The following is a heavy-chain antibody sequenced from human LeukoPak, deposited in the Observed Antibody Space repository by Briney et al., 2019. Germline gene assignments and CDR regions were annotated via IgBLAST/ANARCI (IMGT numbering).Heavy chain of an antibody. V-gene: IGHV3-30*18. CDR2: ISSDGSKE. J-gene: IGHJ4*02. Sequence: GRSLRLSCAASGFSFLHYGMHWVRQAPGKGLEWVAFISSDGSKEYYADSVKGRFTFSRDNSKNTLYLHVNSPRAEDTAVFFCAKDGYCSGGSCYANFFDRWGQGTLVTVSS. D-gene: IGHD2-15*01. CDR1: GFSFLHYG. CDR3: AKDGYCSGGSCYANFFDR.